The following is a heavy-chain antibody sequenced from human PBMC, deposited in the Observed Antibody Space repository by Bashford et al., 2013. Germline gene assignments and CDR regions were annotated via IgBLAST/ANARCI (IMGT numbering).Heavy chain of an antibody. J-gene: IGHJ5*02. D-gene: IGHD6-13*01. CDR1: GGSFSGYY. V-gene: IGHV4-34*01. Sequence: SETLSLTCAVYGGSFSGYYWSWIRQPPGKGLEWIGEINHSGSTNYNPSLKSRVTISVDTSKNQFFLKVNSVTAADTAVYYCARGGSWPTRFDPWGQGTLVTVSS. CDR2: INHSGST. CDR3: ARGGSWPTRFDP.